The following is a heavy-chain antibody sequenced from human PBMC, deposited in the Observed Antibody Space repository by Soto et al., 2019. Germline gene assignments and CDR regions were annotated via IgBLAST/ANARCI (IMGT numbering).Heavy chain of an antibody. CDR2: LYPNSGNT. Sequence: QGQLVQSGAEVKKPGASVRVSCKASGYTFTNFDHHWVRQATAQGLEWMGWLYPNSGNTGYAEKFQGRVTMTRDSSIGTAYMELSTLRADDTGLYCCARGKGHCSCGVCYWLEVWGPGTLGTVSS. CDR3: ARGKGHCSCGVCYWLEV. J-gene: IGHJ5*02. D-gene: IGHD2-21*01. V-gene: IGHV1-8*01. CDR1: GYTFTNFD.